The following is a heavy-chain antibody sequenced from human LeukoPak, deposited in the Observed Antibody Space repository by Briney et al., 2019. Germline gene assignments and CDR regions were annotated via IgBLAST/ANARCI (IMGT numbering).Heavy chain of an antibody. J-gene: IGHJ5*02. Sequence: ASVKVSCKASGYTFTSYGISWVRQAPGQGLEWMGWISAYNGNTNYAQKLQGRVTMTKDTSTSTAYMELRSLRSDDTAVYYCARDDSSGYSNWFDPWGQGTLVTVSS. D-gene: IGHD3-22*01. CDR2: ISAYNGNT. CDR1: GYTFTSYG. CDR3: ARDDSSGYSNWFDP. V-gene: IGHV1-18*04.